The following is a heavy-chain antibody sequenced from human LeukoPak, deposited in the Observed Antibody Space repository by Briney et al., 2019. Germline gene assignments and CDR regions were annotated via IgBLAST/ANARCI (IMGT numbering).Heavy chain of an antibody. V-gene: IGHV3-64*02. CDR1: GXTFSSYA. Sequence: GGSLRLSCAVSGXTFSSYAMHWVRQAPGKGLEYVSAISSNGGSTYYADSVKGRFTISRDNSKNTLYLQMGSLRAEDMAVYYCARDGYSYGLDYWGQGTLVTVSS. CDR2: ISSNGGST. J-gene: IGHJ4*02. CDR3: ARDGYSYGLDY. D-gene: IGHD5-18*01.